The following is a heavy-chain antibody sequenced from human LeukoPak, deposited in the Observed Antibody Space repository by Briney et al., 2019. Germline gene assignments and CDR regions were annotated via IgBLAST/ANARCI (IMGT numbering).Heavy chain of an antibody. D-gene: IGHD3-3*01. V-gene: IGHV3-7*03. CDR3: ARGSGYDLDY. CDR2: IKQDGSEK. J-gene: IGHJ4*02. Sequence: GGSLRLSCAASGFTFTNYAMSWVRQAPGKGLEWVANIKQDGSEKYYVDSVKGRFTISRDNAKNSLYLQMNSLRAEDTAVYYCARGSGYDLDYWGQGTLVTVSS. CDR1: GFTFTNYA.